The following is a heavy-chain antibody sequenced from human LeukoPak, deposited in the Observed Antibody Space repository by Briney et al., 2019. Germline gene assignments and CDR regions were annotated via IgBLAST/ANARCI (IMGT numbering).Heavy chain of an antibody. CDR1: GSTFSSYG. J-gene: IGHJ4*02. CDR2: IRSDGSNQ. Sequence: GGSLRLSCAGSGSTFSSYGMHWVRQAPGKGLEWVAFIRSDGSNQYYADSVKGRLTISRDNSKNTLYLQMNSLRAEDTAVYYCAKTVSCGGSTCYSWDNYLDYWGQGTLVTVSS. CDR3: AKTVSCGGSTCYSWDNYLDY. D-gene: IGHD2-15*01. V-gene: IGHV3-30*02.